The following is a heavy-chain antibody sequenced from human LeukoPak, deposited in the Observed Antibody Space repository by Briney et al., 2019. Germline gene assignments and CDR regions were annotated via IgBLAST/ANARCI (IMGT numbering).Heavy chain of an antibody. CDR1: GFTFSSYS. V-gene: IGHV3-48*04. D-gene: IGHD4-23*01. J-gene: IGHJ6*02. CDR3: AKDSRWGLSGMDV. Sequence: GGSLRLSCAASGFTFSSYSMNWVRQAPGKGLEWVSYISSSSSTIYYADSVKGRFTVSRDNAKNSLYLQMNSLRAEDTAVYYCAKDSRWGLSGMDVWGQGTTVTVSS. CDR2: ISSSSSTI.